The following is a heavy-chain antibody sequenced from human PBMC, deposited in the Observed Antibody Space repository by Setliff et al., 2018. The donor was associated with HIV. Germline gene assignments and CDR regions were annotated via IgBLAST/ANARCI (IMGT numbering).Heavy chain of an antibody. CDR3: ARLPPSSRLYYFDY. J-gene: IGHJ4*02. Sequence: GASLKISCRASGYTFTNYWVGWVRQMPGKGLEWIGVIYPGDSVTRYGPSFQGQVFISADRSITTAYLEWSSLKPSDTAMYYCARLPPSSRLYYFDYWGQGALVTVSS. CDR1: GYTFTNYW. D-gene: IGHD3-10*01. V-gene: IGHV5-51*01. CDR2: IYPGDSVT.